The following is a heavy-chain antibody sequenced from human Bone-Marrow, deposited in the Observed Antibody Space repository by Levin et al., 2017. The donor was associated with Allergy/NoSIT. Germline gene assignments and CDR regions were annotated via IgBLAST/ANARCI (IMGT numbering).Heavy chain of an antibody. CDR3: GRDPGYCSGGSCAASDS. CDR2: INPKTGGT. CDR1: GYTFTDYY. J-gene: IGHJ4*02. Sequence: ASVKVSCKASGYTFTDYYLHWVRQAPGQGLEWVGWINPKTGGTNYAQKYRGRVTMTRDMSTAYMELTNLRSDDTAVYYCGRDPGYCSGGSCAASDSWGQGTLVTVSS. D-gene: IGHD2-15*01. V-gene: IGHV1-2*02.